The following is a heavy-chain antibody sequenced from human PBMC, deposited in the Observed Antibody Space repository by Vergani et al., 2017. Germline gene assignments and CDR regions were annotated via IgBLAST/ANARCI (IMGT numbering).Heavy chain of an antibody. J-gene: IGHJ6*01. D-gene: IGHD6-19*01. Sequence: QVQLVESGGGVVQPGGSLRLSCAASGFTFSSYGMHWVRQAPGKGLEWVAFIRYDGSNKYYADSVKGRFTISRDNSKNTLYLQMNSLRAEDTAVYYCAKYGASSGWYLWKVYFGCGMHCWERVTTITVSS. CDR3: AKYGASSGWYLWKVYFGCGMHC. CDR1: GFTFSSYG. CDR2: IRYDGSNK. V-gene: IGHV3-30*02.